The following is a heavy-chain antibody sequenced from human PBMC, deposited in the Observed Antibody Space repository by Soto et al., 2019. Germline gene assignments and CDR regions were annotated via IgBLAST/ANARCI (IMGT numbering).Heavy chain of an antibody. CDR1: GFSFSSYL. J-gene: IGHJ3*02. D-gene: IGHD3-3*01. CDR3: ARSNYDFWSGGSLDI. Sequence: PGGSLRLSCAASGFSFSSYLMNWVRQAPGKGLEWVANIKQDGSQKYYVDSVKGRFTISRDNAKNSLYLQMNSPRAEDTAIYYCARSNYDFWSGGSLDIWGQGTMVTVSS. CDR2: IKQDGSQK. V-gene: IGHV3-7*03.